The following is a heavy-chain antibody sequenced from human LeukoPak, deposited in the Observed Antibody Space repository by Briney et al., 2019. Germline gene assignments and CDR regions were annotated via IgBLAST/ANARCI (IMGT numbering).Heavy chain of an antibody. CDR2: VYYSGST. J-gene: IGHJ4*02. CDR1: GGSISSYY. CDR3: ARVGSGLYSFDY. Sequence: SETLSLTCTVSGGSISSYYWSWIRQPPGKGLEWIGYVYYSGSTNYDPSLKSRVTISVDTSKNQFSLKLSSVTAADTAVYYCARVGSGLYSFDYWGQGTLVTVSS. V-gene: IGHV4-59*01. D-gene: IGHD6-19*01.